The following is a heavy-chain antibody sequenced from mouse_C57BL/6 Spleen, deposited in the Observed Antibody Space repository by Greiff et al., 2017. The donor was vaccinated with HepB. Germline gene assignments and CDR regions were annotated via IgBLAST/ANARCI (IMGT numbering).Heavy chain of an antibody. J-gene: IGHJ2*01. CDR1: GYTFTSYW. Sequence: VQLQQPGAELVRPGSSVKLSCKASGYTFTSYWMDWVKQRPGQGLEWIGNIYPSDSETHYNQKFKDKATLTVDKSSSTAYMQLSSLTSEDSAVYYCAREYYGLGYFDYWGQGTTLTVSS. CDR2: IYPSDSET. D-gene: IGHD1-1*01. CDR3: AREYYGLGYFDY. V-gene: IGHV1-61*01.